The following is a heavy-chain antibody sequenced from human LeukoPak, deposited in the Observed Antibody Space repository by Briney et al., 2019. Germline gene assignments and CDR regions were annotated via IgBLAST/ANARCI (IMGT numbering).Heavy chain of an antibody. CDR1: GYTFTTYG. D-gene: IGHD2-2*01. Sequence: ASVKVSCKASGYTFTTYGISWVRQAPGQGLEWMGWISAYNGDTNYAQKLQGRVTMTTDTSTSTAYMELRSLRSEDTAVYYCARVPAARRGMDVWGQGTTVTVSS. CDR2: ISAYNGDT. CDR3: ARVPAARRGMDV. V-gene: IGHV1-18*01. J-gene: IGHJ6*02.